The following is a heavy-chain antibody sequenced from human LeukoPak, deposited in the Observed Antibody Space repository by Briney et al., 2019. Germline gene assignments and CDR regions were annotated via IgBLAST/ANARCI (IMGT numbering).Heavy chain of an antibody. CDR3: ARTTYYYDSSGYYGFDY. Sequence: GESLKISCKGSGYRFTSYWVGWVRPMPGKGLEWMGIINPGDSETLYSPSFQGQVTISADKSISTAYLQWSSLKASDTAMYYCARTTYYYDSSGYYGFDYWGQGTLVTVSS. D-gene: IGHD3-22*01. V-gene: IGHV5-51*01. CDR2: INPGDSET. CDR1: GYRFTSYW. J-gene: IGHJ4*02.